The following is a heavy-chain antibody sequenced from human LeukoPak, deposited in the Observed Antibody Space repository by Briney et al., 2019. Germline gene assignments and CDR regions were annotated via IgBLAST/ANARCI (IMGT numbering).Heavy chain of an antibody. D-gene: IGHD1-14*01. V-gene: IGHV3-23*01. CDR1: GFTFNNYA. J-gene: IGHJ4*02. Sequence: GGSLRLPCAASGFTFNNYAMNWVRQTPGKGLQWVSAVSGDGQRTFYADSVKGRFTIFRDNSMNTLSLQMNSPRVEDTAVYYCAKEQDNLLLLSHFDSWGQGILVTVSA. CDR3: AKEQDNLLLLSHFDS. CDR2: VSGDGQRT.